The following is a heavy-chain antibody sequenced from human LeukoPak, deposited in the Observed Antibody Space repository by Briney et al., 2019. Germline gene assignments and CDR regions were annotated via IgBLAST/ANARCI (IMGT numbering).Heavy chain of an antibody. CDR3: ARDYYDSSGFGAFDI. Sequence: GASVKVSCKASGYTFTAXXXXXXXXAXXXXXEXXXXXDPNTGNTKYAQKFQGRVTMTRDTSITTAYREVSRLRFDDTAIYYCARDYYDSSGFGAFDIWGQGTTVTVSS. CDR2: XDPNTGNT. D-gene: IGHD3-22*01. CDR1: GYTFTAXX. V-gene: IGHV1-2*02. J-gene: IGHJ3*02.